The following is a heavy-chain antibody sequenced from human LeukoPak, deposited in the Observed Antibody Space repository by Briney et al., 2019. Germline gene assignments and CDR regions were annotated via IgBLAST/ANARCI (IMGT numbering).Heavy chain of an antibody. J-gene: IGHJ4*02. CDR3: GKSGGATVVGNGEIHY. Sequence: GGSLRLSCAASGFTFSRYGMHWVRQAPGKGLEWVAVIWYDGSNKYYAESVKGRFTISRDNSKNTLYLQMSSLRAEDTAVYYGGKSGGATVVGNGEIHYWGQGTLVTVSS. V-gene: IGHV3-30*02. CDR1: GFTFSRYG. D-gene: IGHD2-15*01. CDR2: IWYDGSNK.